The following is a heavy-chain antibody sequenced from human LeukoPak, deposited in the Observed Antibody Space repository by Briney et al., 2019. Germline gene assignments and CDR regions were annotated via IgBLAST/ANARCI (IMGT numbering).Heavy chain of an antibody. Sequence: GGSLRLSCAASGFTFSSYSMNWVRQAPGKGLEWVSSISSSSSYIYYADSVKGRFTISRHNAKNSLYLQMNSLRAEDTAVYYCARYCSGGSCYPYYFDYWGQGTLVTVSS. CDR3: ARYCSGGSCYPYYFDY. V-gene: IGHV3-21*01. D-gene: IGHD2-15*01. CDR1: GFTFSSYS. J-gene: IGHJ4*02. CDR2: ISSSSSYI.